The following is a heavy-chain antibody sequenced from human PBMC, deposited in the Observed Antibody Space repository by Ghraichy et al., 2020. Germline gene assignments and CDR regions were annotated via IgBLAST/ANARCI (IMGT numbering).Heavy chain of an antibody. CDR2: ISSSSNII. Sequence: GGSLRLSCAASGFTFSNYSINWVRQAPGKGLEWVSYISSSSNIIYYAGSVKGRFTISRDNAKNSLYLQMNSLRAEDTAVYYCARALMVYVNYYYYGMDVWGPGTTVTVSS. D-gene: IGHD2-8*01. V-gene: IGHV3-48*01. J-gene: IGHJ6*02. CDR1: GFTFSNYS. CDR3: ARALMVYVNYYYYGMDV.